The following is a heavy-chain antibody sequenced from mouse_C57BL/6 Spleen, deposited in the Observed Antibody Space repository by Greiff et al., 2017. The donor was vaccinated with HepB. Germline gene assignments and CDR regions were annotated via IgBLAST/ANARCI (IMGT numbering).Heavy chain of an antibody. Sequence: QVQLQQPGAELVMPGASVKLSCKASGYTFTSYWMHWVKQRPGQGLEWIGEIDPSDSYTNYNQKFKGKSTLTVDKSSSTAYMQLSSLTSEDSAVYYCARKHDYGSTPDYWGQGTTLTVSS. CDR2: IDPSDSYT. CDR3: ARKHDYGSTPDY. J-gene: IGHJ2*01. CDR1: GYTFTSYW. D-gene: IGHD1-1*01. V-gene: IGHV1-69*01.